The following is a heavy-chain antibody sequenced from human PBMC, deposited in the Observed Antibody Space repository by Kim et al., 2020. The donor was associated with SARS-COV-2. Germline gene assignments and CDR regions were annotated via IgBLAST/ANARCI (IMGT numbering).Heavy chain of an antibody. CDR1: GFTVSSNY. D-gene: IGHD3-22*01. CDR2: MYSGGNT. V-gene: IGHV3-53*01. Sequence: GGSLRLSCAASGFTVSSNYMSWVRQAPGKGLEWVSVMYSGGNTYYADSVKGRFTISRDISKNTLYLQMNSLRAEDTAVYYCARDWPDYYDATKGCWGQGTLVTVSS. J-gene: IGHJ4*02. CDR3: ARDWPDYYDATKGC.